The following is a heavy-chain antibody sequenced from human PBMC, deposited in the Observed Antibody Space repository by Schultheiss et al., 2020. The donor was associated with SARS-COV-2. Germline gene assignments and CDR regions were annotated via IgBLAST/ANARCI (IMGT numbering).Heavy chain of an antibody. CDR2: ISSDESNK. V-gene: IGHV3-30*03. Sequence: GGSLRLSCAGSRFSFSSCGMHWVRQAPGKGLEWVAFISSDESNKYYVDSVKGRFTISRDNAKNSLYLQMNSLRAEDTAVYYCARDWETDYYDSSGFDYWGQGTLVTVSS. J-gene: IGHJ4*02. CDR1: RFSFSSCG. CDR3: ARDWETDYYDSSGFDY. D-gene: IGHD3-22*01.